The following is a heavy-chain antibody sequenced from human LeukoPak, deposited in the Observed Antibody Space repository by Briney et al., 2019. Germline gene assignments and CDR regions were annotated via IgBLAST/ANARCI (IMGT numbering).Heavy chain of an antibody. Sequence: ASVKVSCKASGYTFTIYVISWVRQAPGQGLEWMGWISAYNGNTDYAQKLQGRVTMTTDTSTSTAYMELRSLRSDDTAVYYCARGTYYGDPTYFDYWGQGTLVTVSS. J-gene: IGHJ4*02. CDR3: ARGTYYGDPTYFDY. CDR2: ISAYNGNT. CDR1: GYTFTIYV. V-gene: IGHV1-18*01. D-gene: IGHD4-17*01.